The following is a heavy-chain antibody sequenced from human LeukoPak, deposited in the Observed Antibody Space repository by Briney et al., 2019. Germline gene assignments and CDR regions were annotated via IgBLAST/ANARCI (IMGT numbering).Heavy chain of an antibody. J-gene: IGHJ5*02. CDR3: ARENFDP. CDR1: GLTFNNYW. CDR2: INTDGSST. V-gene: IGHV3-74*01. Sequence: SGGSLRLSCAASGLTFNNYWMHWVRQAPGKGLLWVSRINTDGSSTSYADSVKGRFTITRDNAKNMVYLQMNSLRGEDTAVYYCARENFDPWGQGTQVTVSS.